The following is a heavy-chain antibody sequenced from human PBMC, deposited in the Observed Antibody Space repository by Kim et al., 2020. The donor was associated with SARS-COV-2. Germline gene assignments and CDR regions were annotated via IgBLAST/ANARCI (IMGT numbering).Heavy chain of an antibody. Sequence: GGSLRLSCAASGFTFSSYWMSWVRQAPGKGLEWVANIKQDGSEKYYVDSVKGRFTISRDNAKNSLYLQMNSLRAEDTAVYYCARVLSFYCSGGSCYSYYGMDVWGQGTTVTVSS. CDR3: ARVLSFYCSGGSCYSYYGMDV. D-gene: IGHD2-15*01. V-gene: IGHV3-7*03. CDR2: IKQDGSEK. J-gene: IGHJ6*02. CDR1: GFTFSSYW.